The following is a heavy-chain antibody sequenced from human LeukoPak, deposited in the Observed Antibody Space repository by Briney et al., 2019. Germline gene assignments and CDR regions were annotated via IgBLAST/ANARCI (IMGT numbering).Heavy chain of an antibody. Sequence: SETLSLTCTVSGGSISSSSYYWGWIRQPPGKGLEWIGSIYYSGSTYYNPSLKSRVTISVDTSKNQFSLKLSSVTAADTAVYYCARDRVAAGTFDSWGQGALVTVST. CDR2: IYYSGST. J-gene: IGHJ4*02. CDR3: ARDRVAAGTFDS. D-gene: IGHD6-13*01. V-gene: IGHV4-39*07. CDR1: GGSISSSSYY.